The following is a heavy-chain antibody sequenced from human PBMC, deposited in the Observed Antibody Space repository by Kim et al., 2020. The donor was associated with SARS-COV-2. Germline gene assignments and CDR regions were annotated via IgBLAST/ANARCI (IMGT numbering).Heavy chain of an antibody. CDR3: ARVRLKRMEKLLWFGEFDY. CDR2: ISSSGSTI. D-gene: IGHD3-10*01. CDR1: GFTFSSYE. Sequence: GGSLRLSCAASGFTFSSYEMNWVRQAPGKGLEWVSYISSSGSTIYYADSVKGRFTISRDNAKNSLYLQMNSLRAEDTAVYYCARVRLKRMEKLLWFGEFDYWGQGTLVTVSS. J-gene: IGHJ4*02. V-gene: IGHV3-48*03.